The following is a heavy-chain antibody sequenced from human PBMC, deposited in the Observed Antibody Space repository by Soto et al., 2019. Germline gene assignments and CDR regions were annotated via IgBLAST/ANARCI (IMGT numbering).Heavy chain of an antibody. CDR3: ARGKTTWISYPHYFDY. CDR1: GGSFSGYY. V-gene: IGHV4-34*01. Sequence: PSETLSLTCAVYGGSFSGYYWSWIRQPPGKGLEWIGEINHSGSTNYNPSLKSRVTISVDTSKNQFSLKLSSVTAADTAVYYCARGKTTWISYPHYFDYWGQGTLVTVSS. CDR2: INHSGST. J-gene: IGHJ4*02. D-gene: IGHD5-12*01.